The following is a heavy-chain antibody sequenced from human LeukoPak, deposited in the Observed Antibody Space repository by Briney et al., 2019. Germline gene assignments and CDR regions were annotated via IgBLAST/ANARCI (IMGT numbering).Heavy chain of an antibody. CDR1: GLTFISYS. D-gene: IGHD4-23*01. CDR2: ISSSSSTI. CDR3: ARVFLGYGYGGSVGVFDY. V-gene: IGHV3-48*02. Sequence: GRSLRLSCAASGLTFISYSTDWVRQAPGKGLEWVSYISSSSSTIYYTDSVKVRFTISRDNAKNTLYLKMNSLRDEDTAVYYCARVFLGYGYGGSVGVFDYWGQGTLVTVSS. J-gene: IGHJ4*02.